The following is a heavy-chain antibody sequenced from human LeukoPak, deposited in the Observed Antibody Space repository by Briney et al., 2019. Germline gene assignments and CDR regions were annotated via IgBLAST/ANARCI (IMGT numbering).Heavy chain of an antibody. CDR1: GFTFSSYA. J-gene: IGHJ4*02. D-gene: IGHD2-2*01. CDR3: ARICSSTDCLIPD. CDR2: ISDSGDST. Sequence: GGSLRLSCAASGFTFSSYAMSWVRQAPGKGLEWVSSISDSGDSTYYADSVKGRFTISRDNSKNTLFLQMNSLRAEDTAVYYCARICSSTDCLIPDWGQGTLVTVSS. V-gene: IGHV3-23*01.